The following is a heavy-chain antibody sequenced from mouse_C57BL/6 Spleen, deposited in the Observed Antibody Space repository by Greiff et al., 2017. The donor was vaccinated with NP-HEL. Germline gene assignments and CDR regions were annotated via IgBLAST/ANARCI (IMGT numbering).Heavy chain of an antibody. J-gene: IGHJ1*03. CDR1: GYTFTSYD. CDR3: AKDWEGWYFDV. Sequence: VQLQQSGPELVKPGASVKLSCKASGYTFTSYDINWVKQRPGQGLEWIGWIYPRDGSTKYNEKFKGKATLTVDTSSSTAYMELHSPTSEDSAVYFCAKDWEGWYFDVWGTGTTVTVSS. CDR2: IYPRDGST. V-gene: IGHV1-85*01. D-gene: IGHD4-1*01.